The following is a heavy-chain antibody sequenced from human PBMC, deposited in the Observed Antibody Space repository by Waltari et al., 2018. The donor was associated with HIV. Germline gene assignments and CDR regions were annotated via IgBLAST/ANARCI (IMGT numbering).Heavy chain of an antibody. J-gene: IGHJ5*02. V-gene: IGHV1-24*01. CDR2: FDAGDGKI. CDR3: AKGLGVPTGWFNP. D-gene: IGHD2-8*01. CDR1: GYTLTELS. Sequence: QVQLVQSGAEVKKPGASVKISCTVSGYTLTELSLHWVRRAPGKGLEWMGGFDAGDGKIIYAQRFQGRVSLTEDTSRDTAYMELRSLRSDDTAVYYCAKGLGVPTGWFNPWGQGTLVTVSS.